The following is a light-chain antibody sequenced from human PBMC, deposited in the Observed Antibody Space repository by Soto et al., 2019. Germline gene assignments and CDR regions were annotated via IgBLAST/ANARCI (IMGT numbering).Light chain of an antibody. CDR3: PQDGSSPRT. Sequence: EIVLTQSPGTLSLSPGERATLSCRASQSVSSSYLAWYQQKPGQAPRLLIYGASSRATGIPDRVSGSGSGTAVTLTISRLEPEDFAVYYCPQDGSSPRTFGQGTKVEIK. CDR1: QSVSSSY. V-gene: IGKV3-20*01. J-gene: IGKJ1*01. CDR2: GAS.